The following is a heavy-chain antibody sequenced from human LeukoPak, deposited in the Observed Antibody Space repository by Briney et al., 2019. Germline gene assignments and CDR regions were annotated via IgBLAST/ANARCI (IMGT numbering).Heavy chain of an antibody. Sequence: SETLSLTCTVSGVSISSYYWSWIRQPPGKGLEWIGYIYYSGSTNYNPSLKSRVTISVDTSKNQFSLKLSSVTAADTAVYYCARAVLRRDWFDPWGQGTLVTVSS. CDR1: GVSISSYY. CDR2: IYYSGST. CDR3: ARAVLRRDWFDP. D-gene: IGHD2/OR15-2a*01. J-gene: IGHJ5*02. V-gene: IGHV4-59*01.